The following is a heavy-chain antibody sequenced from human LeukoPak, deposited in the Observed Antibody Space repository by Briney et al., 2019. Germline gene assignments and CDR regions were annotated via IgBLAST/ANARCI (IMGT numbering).Heavy chain of an antibody. CDR1: GFTFSSYA. Sequence: GGSLRLSCAASGFTFSSYAMSWVRQAPGKGLEWVSAISGSGGSTYYADSVKGRFTISRDNSKNTLYLQMNSLRAEDTAVYYCAKDQYYDILTGYYPHYYYYGMDVWGQGTTVIVSS. CDR2: ISGSGGST. D-gene: IGHD3-9*01. J-gene: IGHJ6*02. V-gene: IGHV3-23*01. CDR3: AKDQYYDILTGYYPHYYYYGMDV.